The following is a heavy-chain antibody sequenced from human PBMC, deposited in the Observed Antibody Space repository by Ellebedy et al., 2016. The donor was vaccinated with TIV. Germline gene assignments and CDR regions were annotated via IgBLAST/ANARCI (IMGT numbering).Heavy chain of an antibody. CDR2: IYTSGST. CDR3: ASGSTAMANYYYYGMDV. V-gene: IGHV4-4*07. Sequence: MPSETLSLTCTVSGGSISSYYWSWIRQPAGKGLEWIGRIYTSGSTNYNPSLKSRVTMSVDTSKNQFSLKLSSVTAADTAVYYCASGSTAMANYYYYGMDVWGQGTTVTVSS. J-gene: IGHJ6*02. D-gene: IGHD5-18*01. CDR1: GGSISSYY.